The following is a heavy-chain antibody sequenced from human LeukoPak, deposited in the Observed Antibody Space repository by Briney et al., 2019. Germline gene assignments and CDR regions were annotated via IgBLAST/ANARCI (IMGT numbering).Heavy chain of an antibody. Sequence: KPSETLSLTCAVYGRSFSGYFWSWIRQPPGKGLEWMGEINHSGSTNYNPSLKSRVTISVDTSKNQFSLKLSSVTAAVTAVYSCARGLTTVTTFNWFDPWGQGTLVAVSS. CDR1: GRSFSGYF. V-gene: IGHV4-34*01. D-gene: IGHD4-17*01. CDR2: INHSGST. CDR3: ARGLTTVTTFNWFDP. J-gene: IGHJ5*02.